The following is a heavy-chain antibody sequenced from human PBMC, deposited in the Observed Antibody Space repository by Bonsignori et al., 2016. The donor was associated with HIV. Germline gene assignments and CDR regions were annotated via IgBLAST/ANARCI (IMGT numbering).Heavy chain of an antibody. D-gene: IGHD4-23*01. V-gene: IGHV3-74*01. Sequence: EVQLVESGGGLVQAGGVLRLSCAASGFTFSDHWMHWVRQAPGKGLVWVSEIHTDGSSTSYADSVKGRFTISRDNTKNTLYLQMNSLRDEDTAVYYCTRDVPNSAFETWGQGTMVTV. CDR2: IHTDGSST. CDR3: TRDVPNSAFET. J-gene: IGHJ3*02. CDR1: GFTFSDHW.